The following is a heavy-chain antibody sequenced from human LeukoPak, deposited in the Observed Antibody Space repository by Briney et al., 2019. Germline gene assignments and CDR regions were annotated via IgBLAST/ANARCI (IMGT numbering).Heavy chain of an antibody. V-gene: IGHV4-4*07. CDR3: ARDLSGWDGFDI. CDR1: GVSNSSSS. Sequence: SETLSLTCTVSGVSNSSSSWSWIRQTAGKGLEWIGRIYTSGSTIYNPSPKSRVTMAVDMSKKQFSLKLTSVTAADTAMYYCARDLSGWDGFDIWGQGTVVTVSS. CDR2: IYTSGST. J-gene: IGHJ3*02. D-gene: IGHD3-3*01.